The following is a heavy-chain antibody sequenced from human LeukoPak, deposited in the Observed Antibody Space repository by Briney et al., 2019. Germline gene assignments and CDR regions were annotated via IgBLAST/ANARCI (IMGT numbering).Heavy chain of an antibody. CDR3: ARHIDPGNTYWFDS. Sequence: PSETLSLTCTASGDSISSSALYWVRIRPPPGKGLEWIASMYFSGRTYYNPSLKSRVTISLDTSKNKFSLKLNSVTAADTALYYCARHIDPGNTYWFDSWGQGTLITVSS. J-gene: IGHJ5*01. CDR2: MYFSGRT. D-gene: IGHD2/OR15-2a*01. V-gene: IGHV4-39*01. CDR1: GDSISSSALY.